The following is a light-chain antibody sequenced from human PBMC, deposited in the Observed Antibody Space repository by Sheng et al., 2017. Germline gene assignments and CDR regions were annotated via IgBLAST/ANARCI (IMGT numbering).Light chain of an antibody. CDR3: QQYYSFPPT. CDR2: AAS. CDR1: QSISSY. Sequence: IQLTQSPSSLSASVGDRVTITCRASQSISSYLNWYQQKPGKAPKLLIYAASNLQSGVPSRFSGTGSGTDFTLTISSLQPEDFATYYCQQYYSFPPTFGQGTKVEIK. V-gene: IGKV1-39*01. J-gene: IGKJ1*01.